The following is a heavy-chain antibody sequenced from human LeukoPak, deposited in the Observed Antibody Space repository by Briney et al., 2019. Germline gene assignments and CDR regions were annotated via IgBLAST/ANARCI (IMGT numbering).Heavy chain of an antibody. CDR1: GFAFSSYW. V-gene: IGHV3-7*01. Sequence: GGSLRLSCAASGFAFSSYWMSWVRQAPGKGLEWVANIKKDGSEKYYVDSVKGRFTISRDNAKNSLYLQMNSLRAEDTAVYYCASSIVGAAFDYWGQGTLVTVSS. CDR2: IKKDGSEK. D-gene: IGHD1-26*01. CDR3: ASSIVGAAFDY. J-gene: IGHJ4*02.